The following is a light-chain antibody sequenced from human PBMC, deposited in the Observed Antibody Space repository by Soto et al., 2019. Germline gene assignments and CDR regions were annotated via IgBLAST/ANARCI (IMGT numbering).Light chain of an antibody. CDR3: QQGDSFPFT. J-gene: IGKJ5*01. CDR2: AAS. CDR1: RDISTS. Sequence: DIQMTQSPSSVSASVGDRVTITCRASRDISTSLAWYQQKPGKAPKLLIYAASSLQSGVPSRFSGSGSGTYFTLTITSLQPEDFATYYCQQGDSFPFTVGQGTRLEIK. V-gene: IGKV1D-12*01.